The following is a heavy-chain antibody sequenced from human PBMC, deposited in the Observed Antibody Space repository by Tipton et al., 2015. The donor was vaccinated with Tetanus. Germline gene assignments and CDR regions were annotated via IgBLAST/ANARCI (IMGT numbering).Heavy chain of an antibody. CDR1: GFTFSGYA. J-gene: IGHJ4*02. Sequence: SLRLSCATSGFTFSGYAMSWVRQAPGKGLEWVSMISGNGRRTIYADSVKGRFTTSRDSSENTLYLQMNSLRAEDTAVYLCARRFTTFGSARYFDSWGLGSPVTVS. CDR2: ISGNGRRT. CDR3: ARRFTTFGSARYFDS. D-gene: IGHD3-10*02. V-gene: IGHV3-23*01.